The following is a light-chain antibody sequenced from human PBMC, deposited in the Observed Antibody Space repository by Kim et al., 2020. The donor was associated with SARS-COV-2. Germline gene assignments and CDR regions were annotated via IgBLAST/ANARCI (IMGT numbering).Light chain of an antibody. CDR1: ALPTQY. CDR2: KDS. J-gene: IGLJ3*02. V-gene: IGLV3-25*03. Sequence: PGQTARITCSVDALPTQYAYWYQQKPGQAPVLVIYKDSERPSGIPERFSGSSSGKTVTLTISGVQAEDEADYYCQSADSSGTYEVFGGGTKLTVL. CDR3: QSADSSGTYEV.